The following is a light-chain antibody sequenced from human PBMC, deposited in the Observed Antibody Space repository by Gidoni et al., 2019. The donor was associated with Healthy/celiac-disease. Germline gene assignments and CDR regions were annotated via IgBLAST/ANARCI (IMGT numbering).Light chain of an antibody. CDR2: QDS. J-gene: IGLJ1*01. CDR3: QAWDSSIGV. Sequence: LVLVIYQDSKRPSGIPERCSGSSSGDTATLTSSGTQAMDEADYYCQAWDSSIGVFGTGTKVTVL. V-gene: IGLV3-1*01.